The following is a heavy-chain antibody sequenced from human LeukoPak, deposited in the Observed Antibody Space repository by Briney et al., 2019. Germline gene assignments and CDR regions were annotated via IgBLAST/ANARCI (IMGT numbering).Heavy chain of an antibody. V-gene: IGHV3-30*18. CDR2: VSYDGSNK. CDR3: AKDRGSRYFQH. J-gene: IGHJ1*01. CDR1: GFTFSSYG. Sequence: GGSLRLSCAASGFTFSSYGMHWVRQAPGKGLEWVAVVSYDGSNKYYADSVKGRFTISRDNSKNTLYLQMNSLRAEDTAVYYCAKDRGSRYFQHWGQGTLVTVSS.